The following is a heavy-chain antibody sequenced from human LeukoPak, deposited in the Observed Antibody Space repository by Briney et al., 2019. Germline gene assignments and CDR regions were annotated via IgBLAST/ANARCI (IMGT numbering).Heavy chain of an antibody. V-gene: IGHV4-4*02. CDR2: VHLDGRT. Sequence: SETLSLTCGVSGGSISSTNWWTWVRQPPGKGLEWIGEVHLDGRTNYNPSLESRLTMSVDFSENHISLKLTSVTAADTAVYYCAREGGFYRPLDYSGQGTLVTVSS. D-gene: IGHD3-3*01. CDR3: AREGGFYRPLDY. J-gene: IGHJ4*02. CDR1: GGSISSTNW.